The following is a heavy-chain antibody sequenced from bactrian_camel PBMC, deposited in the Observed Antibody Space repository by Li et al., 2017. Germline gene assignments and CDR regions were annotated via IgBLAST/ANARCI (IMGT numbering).Heavy chain of an antibody. J-gene: IGHJ4*01. V-gene: IGHV3S1*01. D-gene: IGHD1*01. Sequence: QLVESGGGLVQPGGSLRLSCAASGFTFSSDWMYWVRQAPGEGLEWVASIDNAGDAGDRTYCSDSMKGRFTISRDFPETTLYLQMNNLKPEDTAMYYCAADLRGFWSSALDVERLTEYPYWSQGTQVTVS. CDR3: AADLRGFWSSALDVERLTEYPY. CDR2: IDNAGDAGDRT. CDR1: GFTFSSDW.